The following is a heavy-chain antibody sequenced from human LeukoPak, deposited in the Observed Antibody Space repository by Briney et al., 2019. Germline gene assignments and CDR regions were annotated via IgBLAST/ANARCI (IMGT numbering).Heavy chain of an antibody. V-gene: IGHV4-39*01. J-gene: IGHJ4*02. CDR3: ARWGYYYDSSGYPFGFDY. D-gene: IGHD3-22*01. Sequence: SETLSLTCTVSGGSISSGSYYWGWIRQPPGKGLEWIGSIYYSGSTYYNPSLKSRVTISVDTSKNQFSLKLSSVTAADTAVYYCARWGYYYDSSGYPFGFDYWGQGTLVTVSS. CDR2: IYYSGST. CDR1: GGSISSGSYY.